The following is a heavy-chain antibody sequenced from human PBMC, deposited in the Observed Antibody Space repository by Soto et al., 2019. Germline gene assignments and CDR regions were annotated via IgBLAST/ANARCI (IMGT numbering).Heavy chain of an antibody. CDR2: IYHSGST. Sequence: SLTCAVSGGSISSGGYSWSWIRQPPGKGLEWIGYIYHSGSTYYNPSLKSRVTISVDRSKNQFSLKLSSVTAADTAVYYCARARGYDYYGMDVWGQGTTVTVSS. CDR3: ARARGYDYYGMDV. CDR1: GGSISSGGYS. J-gene: IGHJ6*02. V-gene: IGHV4-30-2*01.